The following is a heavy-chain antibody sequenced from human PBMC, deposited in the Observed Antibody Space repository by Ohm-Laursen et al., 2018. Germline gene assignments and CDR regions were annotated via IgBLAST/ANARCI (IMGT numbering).Heavy chain of an antibody. D-gene: IGHD5-24*01. CDR1: GDSISRYY. CDR3: ARHRGGPIDS. CDR2: MFYSGSI. Sequence: TLSLTCTVSGDSISRYYWTWIRQPPGRGLECIGYMFYSGSINYNPSLKSRVTISVDRSKNRFSLKLSSVTAADTAVYYCARHRGGPIDSWGQGTLVTVSS. J-gene: IGHJ4*02. V-gene: IGHV4-59*08.